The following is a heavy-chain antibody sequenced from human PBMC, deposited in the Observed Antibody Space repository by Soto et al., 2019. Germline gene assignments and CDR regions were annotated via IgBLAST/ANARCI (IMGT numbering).Heavy chain of an antibody. CDR3: ARDYSSYGPFDY. CDR1: GFTFSSYA. Sequence: GGSLRLSCSASGFTFSSYAMHWVRQAPGKGVEYVSAISSSSSTIYYADSGKGRFTISRDNAKNSLYLQMNSLRAEDTAVYYCARDYSSYGPFDYWGQGTLVTVSS. D-gene: IGHD5-18*01. V-gene: IGHV3-48*01. CDR2: ISSSSSTI. J-gene: IGHJ4*02.